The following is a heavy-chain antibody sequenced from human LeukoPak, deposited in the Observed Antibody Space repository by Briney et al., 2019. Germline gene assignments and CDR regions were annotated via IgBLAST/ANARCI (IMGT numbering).Heavy chain of an antibody. Sequence: SQTLSLTCTVSGGSISSGDYYWSWIRQPPGKGLEWIGYIYYSGSTYYNPSLKSRVTISVDTSKNQFSLKLSSVTAADTAVYYCASTYSSSYLFDYWGQGTLVTVSS. D-gene: IGHD6-13*01. V-gene: IGHV4-30-4*01. CDR3: ASTYSSSYLFDY. CDR2: IYYSGST. J-gene: IGHJ4*02. CDR1: GGSISSGDYY.